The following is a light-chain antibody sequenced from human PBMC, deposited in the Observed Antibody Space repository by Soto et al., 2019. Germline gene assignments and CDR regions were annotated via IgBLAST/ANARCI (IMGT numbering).Light chain of an antibody. CDR3: HVWDSGSDHHV. V-gene: IGLV3-21*02. CDR2: DDT. CDR1: NSGSKS. Sequence: SYELTQPPSMSVAPGQTATVTCGGNNSGSKSVHWYQQKPGQAPVLVVYDDTDRPPGSPERFSGSNSGNTATLTISRVDAGDEADYYCHVWDSGSDHHVFGSGTKLTVL. J-gene: IGLJ1*01.